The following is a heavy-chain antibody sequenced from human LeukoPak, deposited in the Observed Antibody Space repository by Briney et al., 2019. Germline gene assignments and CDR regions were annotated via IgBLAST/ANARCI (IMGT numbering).Heavy chain of an antibody. D-gene: IGHD2-21*02. Sequence: SETLSLTCTVSGDSISSSTYNWGWIRQPPGKGLEWIGSISYTETTRYNPSLKSRVTISIDTSRTQFSLEFTSVTAADTAVYYCARTSYCGDDCYTPVDFDFWGQGILVTVSA. CDR3: ARTSYCGDDCYTPVDFDF. CDR2: ISYTETT. CDR1: GDSISSSTYN. J-gene: IGHJ4*02. V-gene: IGHV4-39*01.